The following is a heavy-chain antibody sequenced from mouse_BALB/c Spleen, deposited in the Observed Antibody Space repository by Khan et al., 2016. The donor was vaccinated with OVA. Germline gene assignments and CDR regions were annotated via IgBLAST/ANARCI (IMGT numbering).Heavy chain of an antibody. V-gene: IGHV1-63*02. CDR1: GYTFTKYW. CDR2: IYPGNGNT. J-gene: IGHJ4*01. D-gene: IGHD1-1*01. CDR3: ARPDYYGSTYDTMDA. Sequence: QVQLQQSGAELVRPGTSVKMSCKAAGYTFTKYWIGWVKQRPGHGLEWIGDIYPGNGNTNYNEKFKGKATLTADTSSSTAYMHLNSLTSEDSAIYDCARPDYYGSTYDTMDAWGQGTSVTVSS.